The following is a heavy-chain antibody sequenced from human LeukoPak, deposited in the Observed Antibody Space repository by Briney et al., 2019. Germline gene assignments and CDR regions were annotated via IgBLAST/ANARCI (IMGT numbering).Heavy chain of an antibody. CDR1: GGTFSSYA. V-gene: IGHV1-69*05. CDR2: IIPIFGTA. J-gene: IGHJ5*02. Sequence: ASVKVSCKASGGTFSSYAISWVRQAPGQGLEWMGGIIPIFGTANYAQKFQGRVTITTDESTSSAYMELSSLRSEDTAVYYCARDRGDWFDPWGQGTLVTVSS. CDR3: ARDRGDWFDP.